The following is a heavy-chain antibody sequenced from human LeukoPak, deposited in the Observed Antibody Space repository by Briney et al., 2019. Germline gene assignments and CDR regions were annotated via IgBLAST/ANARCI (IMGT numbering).Heavy chain of an antibody. D-gene: IGHD3-16*02. V-gene: IGHV3-7*01. CDR2: IKQDGSEK. Sequence: GSLRLSCAASGFTFSSYWMSWVRQAPGKGLEWVANIKQDGSEKYYVDSVKSRFTISRDNAKNSLYLQMNSLRAEDTAVYYCARDYWSYDYVWGSYRIPDYWGQGTLVTVSS. CDR3: ARDYWSYDYVWGSYRIPDY. J-gene: IGHJ4*02. CDR1: GFTFSSYW.